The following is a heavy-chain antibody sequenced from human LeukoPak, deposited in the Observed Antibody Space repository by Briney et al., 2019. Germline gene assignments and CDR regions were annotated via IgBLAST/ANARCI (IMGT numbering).Heavy chain of an antibody. CDR2: IKQDGSEK. J-gene: IGHJ4*02. D-gene: IGHD2-21*01. Sequence: SGGSLGLSCAASGSTLSSNWMSWVRQAPGKGLEWVANIKQDGSEKYYVDSVKGRFTISRDNAKNSLYLQMNSLRAEDTAVYYCARDGCGGDCYHTYFDYWGQGTLVTVSS. CDR3: ARDGCGGDCYHTYFDY. CDR1: GSTLSSNW. V-gene: IGHV3-7*01.